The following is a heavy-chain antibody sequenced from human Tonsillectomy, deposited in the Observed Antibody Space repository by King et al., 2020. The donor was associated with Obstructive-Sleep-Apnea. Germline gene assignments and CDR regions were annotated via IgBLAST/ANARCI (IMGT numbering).Heavy chain of an antibody. CDR2: ISYSGST. D-gene: IGHD2-2*03. V-gene: IGHV4-39*07. J-gene: IGHJ6*02. CDR1: GASIGSSSYY. CDR3: ARLDIEYFYYYGMDV. Sequence: LQLQESGPGLVKPSETLSLTCTVSGASIGSSSYYWGWIRQPPGKGLEWIGSISYSGSTYYNPSLKSRVTISVDTSKNQFSLKLNSVTAADTAVYYCARLDIEYFYYYGMDVWGQGTTVTVSS.